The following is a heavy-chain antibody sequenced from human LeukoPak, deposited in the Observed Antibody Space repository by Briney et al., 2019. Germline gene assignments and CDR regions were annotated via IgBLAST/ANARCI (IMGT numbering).Heavy chain of an antibody. J-gene: IGHJ5*02. V-gene: IGHV1-69*01. CDR3: AIAADQSRNWFDP. CDR2: IIPIFGTA. D-gene: IGHD6-13*01. CDR1: GGTFSSYA. Sequence: SVKVSCKASGGTFSSYAISWVRQAPGQGLEWMGGIIPIFGTANYAQKFQGRVTITADESTSTAYMELSSLRSEDTAVYYCAIAADQSRNWFDPWGQGTLVTVSS.